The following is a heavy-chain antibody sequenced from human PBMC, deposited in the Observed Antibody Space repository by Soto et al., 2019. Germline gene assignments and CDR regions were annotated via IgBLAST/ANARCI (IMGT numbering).Heavy chain of an antibody. J-gene: IGHJ6*01. Sequence: SQTLSLTWSVAGGTIRGGGCYWSLIRQPPAKGLEWIGNIYYSGNTYYNPSLKSRLIISIDTSKNQFSLKVGSVTAFVSAVYHCIRASLSGMAFWGKRSTV. CDR2: IYYSGNT. CDR1: GGTIRGGGCY. CDR3: IRASLSGMAF. D-gene: IGHD3-16*01. V-gene: IGHV4-30-4*01.